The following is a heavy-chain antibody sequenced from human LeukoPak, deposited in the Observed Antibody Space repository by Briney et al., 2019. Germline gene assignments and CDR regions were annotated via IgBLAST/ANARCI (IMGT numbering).Heavy chain of an antibody. CDR3: ARGGRGAYYDVVTGLTWFDP. CDR1: GYTFTSYG. Sequence: ASVKVPCKASGYTFTSYGISWVRQAPGQGLEWMGWISAYNGNTNYAQKLQGRVTMTTDTSTSTAYMELRSLRSDDTAVYYCARGGRGAYYDVVTGLTWFDPWGQGTLVTVSS. V-gene: IGHV1-18*01. CDR2: ISAYNGNT. D-gene: IGHD3-9*01. J-gene: IGHJ5*02.